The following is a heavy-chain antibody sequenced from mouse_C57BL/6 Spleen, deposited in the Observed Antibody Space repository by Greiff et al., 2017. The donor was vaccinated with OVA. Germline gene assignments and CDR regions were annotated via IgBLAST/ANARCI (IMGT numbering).Heavy chain of an antibody. V-gene: IGHV3-6*01. Sequence: EVKLLESGPGLVKPSQSLSLTCSVTGYSITSGYYWNWIRQFPGNKLEWMGYISYDGSNNYNPSLKNRISITRDTSKNQFFLKLNSVTTEDTATYYCAVDYLYAMDYWGQGTSVTVSS. CDR3: AVDYLYAMDY. CDR2: ISYDGSN. CDR1: GYSITSGYY. J-gene: IGHJ4*01. D-gene: IGHD5-1*01.